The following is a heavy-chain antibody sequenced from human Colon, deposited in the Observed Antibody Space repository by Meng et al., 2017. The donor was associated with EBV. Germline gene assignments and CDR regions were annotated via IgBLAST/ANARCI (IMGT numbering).Heavy chain of an antibody. Sequence: QPRRPWPGPGLLKPSETLSLTCTVSGGSISSSHYYWGWVRQPPGKGLQWIGTIYHSGSTSYNPSLQSRVTMFVDTSKNQFSLMLTSVTATDTAVYYCARRRGGSGRDCWGQGTLVTVSS. CDR3: ARRRGGSGRDC. J-gene: IGHJ4*02. V-gene: IGHV4-39*01. D-gene: IGHD3-10*01. CDR1: GGSISSSHYY. CDR2: IYHSGST.